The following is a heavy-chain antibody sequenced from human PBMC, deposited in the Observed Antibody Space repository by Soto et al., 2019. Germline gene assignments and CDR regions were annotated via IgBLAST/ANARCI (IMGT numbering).Heavy chain of an antibody. Sequence: QLQLQESGPGLVKPSETLSLTCTVSGGSISSNSYYWGWIRQPPGKGLEWIGGIYYSGSTHYNPSLKSRVTISVDTSKKQFSLKLSSVTAADTAVYYCARLGLAASFDYWGQGTLVTVSS. CDR2: IYYSGST. CDR3: ARLGLAASFDY. D-gene: IGHD6-19*01. V-gene: IGHV4-39*01. J-gene: IGHJ4*02. CDR1: GGSISSNSYY.